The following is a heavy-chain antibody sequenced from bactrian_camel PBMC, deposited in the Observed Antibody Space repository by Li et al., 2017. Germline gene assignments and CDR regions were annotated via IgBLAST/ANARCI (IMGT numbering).Heavy chain of an antibody. J-gene: IGHJ6*01. V-gene: IGHV3S40*01. D-gene: IGHD4*01. CDR1: GFTFSNYY. CDR3: ATSIMPRRPTLATSRAFGY. Sequence: VQLVESGGGLVQPGGSLSLSCTASGFTFSNYYMSWVRQAPGKGLEWVSAINSGGGSTYYADSVKGRFTISRDNAKNTLYLQMNDLTSEDTALYYCATSIMPRRPTLATSRAFGYWGQGTQVTVS. CDR2: INSGGGST.